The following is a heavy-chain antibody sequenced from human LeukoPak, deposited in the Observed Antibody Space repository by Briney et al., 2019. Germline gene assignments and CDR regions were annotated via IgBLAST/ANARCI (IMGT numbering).Heavy chain of an antibody. D-gene: IGHD1-20*01. J-gene: IGHJ4*02. Sequence: PGGTLTLSCAAYGFTFSSYSMKWQRHAPGKGLEGVSYISNSSSTISYAVHVRGRFTISRDNAKDSLYLQMNSLRAEDTAVYYCARDAYGVEYNWNDAFDYWGQGTLVTVSS. CDR1: GFTFSSYS. V-gene: IGHV3-48*01. CDR2: ISNSSSTI. CDR3: ARDAYGVEYNWNDAFDY.